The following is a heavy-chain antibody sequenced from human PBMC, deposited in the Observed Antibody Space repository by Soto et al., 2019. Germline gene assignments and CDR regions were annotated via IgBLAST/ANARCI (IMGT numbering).Heavy chain of an antibody. V-gene: IGHV1-18*01. D-gene: IGHD3-3*01. CDR2: ISAYNGNT. CDR3: ARDYDFWSGGRSAFDI. J-gene: IGHJ3*02. Sequence: ASVKVSCKASGYTFTSYGISWVRQAPGQGLEWMGWISAYNGNTNYAQKLQGRVTMTTDTSTSTAYMELRSLRSDDTAVYYCARDYDFWSGGRSAFDIWGQGTMVTVSS. CDR1: GYTFTSYG.